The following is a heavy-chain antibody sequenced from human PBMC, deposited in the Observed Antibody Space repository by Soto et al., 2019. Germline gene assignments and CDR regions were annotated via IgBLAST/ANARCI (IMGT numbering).Heavy chain of an antibody. CDR3: AKGGYCSSTSCYLDAFDI. J-gene: IGHJ3*02. CDR1: GFTFSSYA. Sequence: GGSLRLSCAASGFTFSSYAMSWVRQAPGKGLEWVSAISGSGGSTYYADSVKGRFTISRDNSKNTLYLQMNSLRAEDTAVYYYAKGGYCSSTSCYLDAFDIWGQGTMVTVSS. D-gene: IGHD2-2*01. CDR2: ISGSGGST. V-gene: IGHV3-23*01.